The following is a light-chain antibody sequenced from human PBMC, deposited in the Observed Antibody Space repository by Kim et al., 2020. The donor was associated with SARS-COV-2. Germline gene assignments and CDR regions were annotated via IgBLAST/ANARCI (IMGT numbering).Light chain of an antibody. CDR3: QQYDSYS. J-gene: IGKJ4*01. V-gene: IGKV1-5*03. CDR2: KTS. Sequence: DIQMTQSPSTLSASVGDRVTITCRASQSVSSWLAWYQQKPGKAPKVLIYKTSNLEDGVPSRFSGGGSGTEFTLTINSLQPDDFATYYCQQYDSYSFGGGTKVEIK. CDR1: QSVSSW.